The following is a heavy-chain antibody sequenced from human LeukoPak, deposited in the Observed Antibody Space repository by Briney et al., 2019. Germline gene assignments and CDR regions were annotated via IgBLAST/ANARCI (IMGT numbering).Heavy chain of an antibody. CDR3: ARWGGSRSPFDY. CDR1: GGSISSGSYY. CDR2: IYTSGST. V-gene: IGHV4-61*02. Sequence: SETLSLTCTVSGGSISSGSYYWSWIRQPAGKGLEWIGRIYTSGSTNYNPSLKSRVTISIDTSKNQFSLKLSSVTAADTAVYYCARWGGSRSPFDYWGQGTLVTVSS. J-gene: IGHJ4*02. D-gene: IGHD3-10*01.